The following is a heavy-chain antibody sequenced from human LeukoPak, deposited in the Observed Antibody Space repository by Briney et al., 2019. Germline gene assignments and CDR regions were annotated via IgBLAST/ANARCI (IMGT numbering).Heavy chain of an antibody. J-gene: IGHJ3*02. CDR2: IYYSGST. Sequence: SETLSLTCTVSGGSISSYFWSWIRQPPGKGLEWIGYIYYSGSTNYNPSLKSRVTISLDTSKNQFSLKLSSVTAADTAVYYCARDADNWNYVYAFDIWGQGTMVTVSS. D-gene: IGHD1-7*01. CDR3: ARDADNWNYVYAFDI. V-gene: IGHV4-59*01. CDR1: GGSISSYF.